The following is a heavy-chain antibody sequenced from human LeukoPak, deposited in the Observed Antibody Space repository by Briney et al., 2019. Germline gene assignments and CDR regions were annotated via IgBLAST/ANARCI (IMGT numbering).Heavy chain of an antibody. CDR1: GYTFTSYD. D-gene: IGHD3-9*01. V-gene: IGHV1-8*01. J-gene: IGHJ6*03. CDR3: ARPSSTGYYRPRYYYYMDV. Sequence: GASVKVSCKASGYTFTSYDINWVRQATGQGLEWMGWMNPNSGNTGYAQKFQGRVTMTRSTSISTAYMELSSLRSEDTAVYYCARPSSTGYYRPRYYYYMDVWGKGTTVTVSS. CDR2: MNPNSGNT.